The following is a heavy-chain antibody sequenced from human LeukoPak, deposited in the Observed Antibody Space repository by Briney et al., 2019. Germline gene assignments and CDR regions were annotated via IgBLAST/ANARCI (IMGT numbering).Heavy chain of an antibody. D-gene: IGHD3-22*01. CDR2: IIPTFGTA. CDR3: ARLYYYDSSGYYWYFDL. J-gene: IGHJ2*01. Sequence: GSLVKVSCKASRGTFSRYAISWVRQAPGQGLEWMGGIIPTFGTANYAQKFQGRVTITADESTTTAYMELSSLRSEDTAVYYCARLYYYDSSGYYWYFDLWGRGSLVTVSS. V-gene: IGHV1-69*01. CDR1: RGTFSRYA.